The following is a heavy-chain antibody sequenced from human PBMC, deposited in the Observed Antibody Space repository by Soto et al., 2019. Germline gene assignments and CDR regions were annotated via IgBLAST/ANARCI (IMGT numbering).Heavy chain of an antibody. CDR2: MLHSGTT. Sequence: QVQLQESGPGLVKPSGTLSLTCAVSGDSISSPKWWTWVRQPPGKGLEWIGDMLHSGTTNYTPSLKRRVTISVDKSKNQFSLNLYSVTAADTAVYYCAYSPGWYRHDLWGPGTLVIVSS. V-gene: IGHV4-4*02. CDR3: AYSPGWYRHDL. CDR1: GDSISSPKW. D-gene: IGHD6-19*01. J-gene: IGHJ3*01.